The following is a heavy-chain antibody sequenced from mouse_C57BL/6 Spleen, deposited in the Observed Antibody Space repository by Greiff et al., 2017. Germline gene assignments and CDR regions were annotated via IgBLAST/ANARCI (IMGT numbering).Heavy chain of an antibody. D-gene: IGHD1-1*01. CDR1: GYSITSGYY. CDR3: ARWIITTVVANWYFDV. CDR2: ISYDGSN. J-gene: IGHJ1*03. V-gene: IGHV3-6*01. Sequence: EVQVVESGPGLVKPSQSLSLTCSVTGYSITSGYYWNWIRQFPGNKLEWMGYISYDGSNNYNPSLKNRISITRDTSKNQFFLKLNSVTTEDTATYYCARWIITTVVANWYFDVWGTGTTVTVSS.